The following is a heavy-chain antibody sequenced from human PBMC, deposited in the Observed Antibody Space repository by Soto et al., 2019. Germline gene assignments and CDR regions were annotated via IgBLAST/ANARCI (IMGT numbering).Heavy chain of an antibody. CDR1: GVYFSGHS. V-gene: IGHV3-53*04. CDR2: IYSGGST. J-gene: IGHJ3*02. D-gene: IGHD3-3*01. Sequence: GGSLRLPCTAAGVYFSGHSMNWVRQDPGRGLEWVSVIYSGGSTYYADSVKGRFTISRHNSKNTLYLQMNSLRAEDTAVYYCARGGVADAFDILGQGTMVTV. CDR3: ARGGVADAFDI.